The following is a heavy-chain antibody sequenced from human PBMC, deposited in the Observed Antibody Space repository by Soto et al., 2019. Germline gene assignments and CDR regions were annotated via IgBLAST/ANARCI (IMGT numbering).Heavy chain of an antibody. CDR3: AKGPRYSSSSPFDY. V-gene: IGHV3-9*01. CDR2: IIWNSAYI. D-gene: IGHD6-6*01. CDR1: GFTFDDYA. Sequence: PGGSLRLSCAVSGFTFDDYAMHWVRQAPGKGLEWVAGIIWNSAYIVYADSVKGRFTISRDNAKNTLYLQMNSLGAEDTAVYYCAKGPRYSSSSPFDYWGQGTLVTVSS. J-gene: IGHJ4*02.